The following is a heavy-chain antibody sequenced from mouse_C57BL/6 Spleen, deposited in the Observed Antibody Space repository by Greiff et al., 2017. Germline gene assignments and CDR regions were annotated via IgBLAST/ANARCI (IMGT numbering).Heavy chain of an antibody. D-gene: IGHD1-1*01. J-gene: IGHJ3*01. CDR3: APYGTWFAY. Sequence: VQLQQSGAELVKPGASVKLSCTASGFNIKDSYMHWVKQRTEQGLEWIGRIDPGDGETKYAAKFQGKATITADTSSNTAYLQLSSLTSEDTAVYYCAPYGTWFAYWGQGTLGTVSA. CDR1: GFNIKDSY. CDR2: IDPGDGET. V-gene: IGHV14-2*01.